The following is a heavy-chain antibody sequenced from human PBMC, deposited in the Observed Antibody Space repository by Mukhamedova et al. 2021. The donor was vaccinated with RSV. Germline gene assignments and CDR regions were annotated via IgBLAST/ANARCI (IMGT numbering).Heavy chain of an antibody. V-gene: IGHV3-74*01. Sequence: TISRDNAKNTLYLQLGSLRAEDTAVYFCARGTAVSGSAFDIWGQGTMVTVSS. J-gene: IGHJ3*02. CDR3: ARGTAVSGSAFDI. D-gene: IGHD6-19*01.